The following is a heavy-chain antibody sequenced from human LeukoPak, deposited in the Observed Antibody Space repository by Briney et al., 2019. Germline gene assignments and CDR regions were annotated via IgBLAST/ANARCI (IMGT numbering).Heavy chain of an antibody. CDR3: AKGDSSGYYPFDY. CDR1: GFTFSSYG. V-gene: IGHV3-30*02. CDR2: IRYDGSNK. D-gene: IGHD3-22*01. J-gene: IGHJ4*02. Sequence: PGGSLRLSCAASGFTFSSYGMHWVRQAPGKGLEWVAFIRYDGSNKYYADSVKGRFTISRDNSKNTLYLQMNSLRAEDTAVYHCAKGDSSGYYPFDYWGQGTLVTVSS.